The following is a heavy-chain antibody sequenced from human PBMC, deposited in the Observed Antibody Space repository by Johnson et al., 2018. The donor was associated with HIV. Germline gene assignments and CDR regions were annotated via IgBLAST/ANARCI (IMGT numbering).Heavy chain of an antibody. CDR2: ISYDGSNK. Sequence: QVQLVESGGGLVQPWRSLRLSCAASGFTFSSYAMHWVRQAPGKGLEWVAVISYDGSNKYYADSVKGRFTISRDNSKNTLYLQMSSLRAEDTAVYYCARPHIVVVTAGYAFDIWGQGTMVTVSS. CDR1: GFTFSSYA. D-gene: IGHD2-21*02. CDR3: ARPHIVVVTAGYAFDI. J-gene: IGHJ3*02. V-gene: IGHV3-30-3*01.